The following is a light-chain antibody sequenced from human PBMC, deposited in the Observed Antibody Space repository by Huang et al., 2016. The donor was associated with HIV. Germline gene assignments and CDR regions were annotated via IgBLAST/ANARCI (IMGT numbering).Light chain of an antibody. Sequence: DIVMTQSPDSLTMSLGERATINCKSSQGILNSANNMNNLTWFQQKPGQPPKLLIYWASTRESGVPDRFSGSGSGTDFTLTINSLQAEDVAVYYCQQYYNIPYTFGQGTKLEI. J-gene: IGKJ2*01. V-gene: IGKV4-1*01. CDR2: WAS. CDR3: QQYYNIPYT. CDR1: QGILNSANNMNN.